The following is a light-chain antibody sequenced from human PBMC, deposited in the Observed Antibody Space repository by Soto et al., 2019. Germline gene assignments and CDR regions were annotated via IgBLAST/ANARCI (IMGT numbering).Light chain of an antibody. CDR1: QSVGSN. V-gene: IGKV3-15*01. Sequence: EIVMTQSPATLSVSPGERATLSCRASQSVGSNLAWYQQKPGQAPRRPIYGASTRATGIPARFSGSGSGTEFTLTISSLQSEDFAIYFCQQYNNWPPDRTFGQGTKVEIK. J-gene: IGKJ1*01. CDR2: GAS. CDR3: QQYNNWPPDRT.